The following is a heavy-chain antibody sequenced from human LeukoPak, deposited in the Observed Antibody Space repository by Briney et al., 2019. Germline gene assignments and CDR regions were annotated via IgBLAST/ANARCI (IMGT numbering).Heavy chain of an antibody. J-gene: IGHJ4*02. D-gene: IGHD4-11*01. CDR1: GYTFTGYY. CDR2: INPNSGGT. CDR3: ARDRGETTVTINLDY. Sequence: GASVKVSCKASGYTFTGYYMHWVRQAPGQGLEWMGWINPNSGGTNYAQKFQGWVTMTRDTSISTAYMELSRLRSDDTAVYYCARDRGETTVTINLDYWGQGTLVTVSS. V-gene: IGHV1-2*04.